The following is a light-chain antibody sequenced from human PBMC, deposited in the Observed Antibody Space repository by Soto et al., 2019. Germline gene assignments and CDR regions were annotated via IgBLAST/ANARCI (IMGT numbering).Light chain of an antibody. Sequence: ESVMTKSPSTLSVSPGETATLHCRASQSVSSNLAWYQQKPGQAPSLLIYGASTRATDIPPRFSGSGSGTDFSLTIRGLKPEDFAVYYCQQYRMSLNTFGQGTRLEI. J-gene: IGKJ5*01. CDR2: GAS. CDR3: QQYRMSLNT. V-gene: IGKV3-15*01. CDR1: QSVSSN.